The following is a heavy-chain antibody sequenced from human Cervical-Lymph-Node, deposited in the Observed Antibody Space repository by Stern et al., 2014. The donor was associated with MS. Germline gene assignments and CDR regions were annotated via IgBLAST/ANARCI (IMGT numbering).Heavy chain of an antibody. CDR2: VYNGGST. CDR1: GASVSSGSHY. Sequence: QVQLQESGPGLVKPSETLSLTCDVSGASVSSGSHYWSWIRQSPGKGLEWIGYVYNGGSTKYNPSLKSRVTISTDTSKNQFSLELRSVTAADTAVYSCARTVYYSDSTAEYRYFNLWGRGTLVTVSS. V-gene: IGHV4-61*01. J-gene: IGHJ2*01. CDR3: ARTVYYSDSTAEYRYFNL. D-gene: IGHD3-22*01.